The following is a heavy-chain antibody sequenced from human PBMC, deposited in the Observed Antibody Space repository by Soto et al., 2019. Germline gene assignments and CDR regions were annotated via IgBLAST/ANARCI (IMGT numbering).Heavy chain of an antibody. CDR1: GYTFTTYG. CDR3: SSELFASTQASFDY. D-gene: IGHD3-3*01. J-gene: IGHJ4*02. CDR2: ISAYNGNT. V-gene: IGHV1-18*04. Sequence: QVQLVQSGAEMKKPGASVKVSCKASGYTFTTYGISWVRQAPGQGLEWMGWISAYNGNTHYAQKLQGIVTMTTDTSTSTACVELRSLISDDTGSYYCSSELFASTQASFDYWGQGTLVIVSS.